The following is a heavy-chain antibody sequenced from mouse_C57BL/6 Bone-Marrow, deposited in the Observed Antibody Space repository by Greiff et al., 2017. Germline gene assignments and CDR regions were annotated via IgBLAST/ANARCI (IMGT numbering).Heavy chain of an antibody. CDR1: GYAFTNFL. CDR3: ASVYNGSGYEYFDV. Sequence: VQLQEPGAELVRPGTSVKLSCKASGYAFTNFLIEWVKQRPGQGLEWIGVINPGNGGTNYNQKFKGKATLTADKSSSTAYMQLSSLTSEDSAVYFCASVYNGSGYEYFDVWGKGTTVTVSS. D-gene: IGHD1-1*01. CDR2: INPGNGGT. V-gene: IGHV1-54*01. J-gene: IGHJ1*03.